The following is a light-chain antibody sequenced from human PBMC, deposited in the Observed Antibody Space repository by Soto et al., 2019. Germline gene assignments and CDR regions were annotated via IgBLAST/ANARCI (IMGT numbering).Light chain of an antibody. J-gene: IGLJ1*01. CDR3: QSYDSSLSADV. Sequence: QSVLTQPPSVSGAPGQRVTISCTGSSSKIGAGYDVHWYQQLPGTAPRLLIYGNSNRPSGVPDRFSGSKSGTSASLAITGLQTEDEADYYCQSYDSSLSADVFGTGTKVTVL. CDR2: GNS. CDR1: SSKIGAGYD. V-gene: IGLV1-40*01.